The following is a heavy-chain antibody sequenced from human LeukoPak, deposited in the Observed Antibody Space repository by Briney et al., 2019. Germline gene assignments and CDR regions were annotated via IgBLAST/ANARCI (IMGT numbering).Heavy chain of an antibody. D-gene: IGHD3-3*01. CDR1: GYSISSGYY. J-gene: IGHJ5*02. CDR2: IYHSGST. CDR3: ARDRSYDFWSGQPFDP. Sequence: SETLSLTCTVSGYSISSGYYWGWIRQPPGKGLEWIGSIYHSGSTYYNPSLKSRVTISVDTSKNQFSLKLSSVTAADTAVYYCARDRSYDFWSGQPFDPWGQGTLVTVSS. V-gene: IGHV4-38-2*02.